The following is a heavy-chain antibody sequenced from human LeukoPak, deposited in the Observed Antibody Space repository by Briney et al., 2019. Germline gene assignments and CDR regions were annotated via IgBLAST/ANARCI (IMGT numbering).Heavy chain of an antibody. V-gene: IGHV3-33*01. J-gene: IGHJ4*02. CDR3: ARGGPEWPLDY. Sequence: GRSLRLSCAASGFSFSTYGMLWVRQAPGKGLEWVAVIRYDGSNKYYADSVKGRFTISRDNSKNTLYLQMNSLRVEDTAVYYCARGGPEWPLDYWGQGTLVTVST. CDR1: GFSFSTYG. CDR2: IRYDGSNK. D-gene: IGHD3-3*01.